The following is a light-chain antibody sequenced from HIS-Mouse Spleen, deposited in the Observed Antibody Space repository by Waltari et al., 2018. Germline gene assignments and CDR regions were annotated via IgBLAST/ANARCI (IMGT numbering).Light chain of an antibody. Sequence: EIVMTQSPATLSVSPGERATLSCRASQSVSSNLAWYQQKPGQAPRRLIYGASTRATGIPARFSGSGSGTEFTLTISSMQSEYFAVYYCQQYNNWPWTFGQGTKVEIK. V-gene: IGKV3-15*01. J-gene: IGKJ1*01. CDR1: QSVSSN. CDR3: QQYNNWPWT. CDR2: GAS.